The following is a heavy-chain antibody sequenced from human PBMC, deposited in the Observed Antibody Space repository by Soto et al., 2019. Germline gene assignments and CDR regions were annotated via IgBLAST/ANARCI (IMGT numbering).Heavy chain of an antibody. CDR3: ARGRAATLAAAGHDY. Sequence: QVQLVQSGGEEKKPGASVKVPCKAFGYTFTNYGISWVRQAPGQGLEWMGWISPNNGNTKYAQKIQGRVTMTTDTSTSTAYMDLRSLISDDTAVYYCARGRAATLAAAGHDYWGQGTLVTVSS. D-gene: IGHD6-13*01. V-gene: IGHV1-18*01. CDR1: GYTFTNYG. CDR2: ISPNNGNT. J-gene: IGHJ4*02.